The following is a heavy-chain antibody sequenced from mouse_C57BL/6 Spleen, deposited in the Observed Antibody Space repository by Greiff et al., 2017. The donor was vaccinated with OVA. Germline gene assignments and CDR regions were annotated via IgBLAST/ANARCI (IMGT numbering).Heavy chain of an antibody. Sequence: VQLQQSGAELVRPGASVKLSCKASGYTFTDYYINWVKQRPGQGLKWIARIYPGSGNTYYNEKFKGKATLTAEKSSSTAYMQLSSLTSEDSAVYFCARSGGNYFYYFDYWGQGTTLTVSS. CDR1: GYTFTDYY. CDR2: IYPGSGNT. J-gene: IGHJ2*01. D-gene: IGHD2-1*01. V-gene: IGHV1-76*01. CDR3: ARSGGNYFYYFDY.